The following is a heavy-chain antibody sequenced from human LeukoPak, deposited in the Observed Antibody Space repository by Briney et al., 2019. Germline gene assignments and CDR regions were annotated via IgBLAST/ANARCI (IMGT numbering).Heavy chain of an antibody. D-gene: IGHD3-9*01. J-gene: IGHJ4*02. Sequence: GGSLRLSCAISGFSFTDYPMNLVRQAPGKGLEWISNIRTTAEGAKYAYYADSVKGRVTISRDDGKNTLYLHMNSLRDDDTAVYYCATDQRYAFDYWGQGSLVTVSS. CDR3: ATDQRYAFDY. CDR2: IRTTAEGAKYA. CDR1: GFSFTDYP. V-gene: IGHV3-48*02.